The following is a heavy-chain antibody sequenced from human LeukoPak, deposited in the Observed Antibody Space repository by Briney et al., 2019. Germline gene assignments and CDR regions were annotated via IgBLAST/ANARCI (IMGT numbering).Heavy chain of an antibody. Sequence: GGSLRLSCAASGFTFSDYYMSWIRQAPGKGLEWVSYISSSGSTIYYPDSVKGRFTIFRDNAKNSLHLQMNSLRAEDTAVYYCARKDYDFWSGYALDYWGQGTLVTVSS. CDR2: ISSSGSTI. V-gene: IGHV3-11*04. CDR3: ARKDYDFWSGYALDY. D-gene: IGHD3-3*01. J-gene: IGHJ4*02. CDR1: GFTFSDYY.